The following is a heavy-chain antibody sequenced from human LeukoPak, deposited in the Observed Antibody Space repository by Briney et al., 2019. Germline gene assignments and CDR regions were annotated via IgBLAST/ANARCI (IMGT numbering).Heavy chain of an antibody. CDR2: IYYSGST. V-gene: IGHV4-59*01. CDR1: GGSISSYY. Sequence: PSETLSLTCTVSGGSISSYYWSWIRQPPGKGLEWLGYIYYSGSTNYNPSLKSRVTISVDTSKNLFSLKLRSVTAADTAVYYCARGPYCGGDCYSLSFQHWGQGTLVTVSS. D-gene: IGHD2-21*02. CDR3: ARGPYCGGDCYSLSFQH. J-gene: IGHJ1*01.